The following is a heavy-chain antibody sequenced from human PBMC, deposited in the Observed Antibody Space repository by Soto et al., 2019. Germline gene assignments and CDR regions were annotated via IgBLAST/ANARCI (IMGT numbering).Heavy chain of an antibody. D-gene: IGHD3-16*01. J-gene: IGHJ1*01. Sequence: EGSLRLSCAASGFTFSSSWMHWVRQAPGKGLVWVSHINSDGTDTNYADSVKGRFTISRDNAKNTVYLQMNSLRAEDTAVYYCASHWSYASNCWGKCRMVTVSS. CDR1: GFTFSSSW. CDR2: INSDGTDT. V-gene: IGHV3-74*01. CDR3: ASHWSYASNC.